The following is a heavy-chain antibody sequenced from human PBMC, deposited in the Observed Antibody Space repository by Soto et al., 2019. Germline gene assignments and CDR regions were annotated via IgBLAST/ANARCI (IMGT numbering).Heavy chain of an antibody. CDR2: INPNSGGT. D-gene: IGHD6-13*01. J-gene: IGHJ6*02. V-gene: IGHV1-2*04. CDR1: GYPFTGYY. CDR3: ARREAAGGTGDYYCGMGV. Sequence: GASVNLSCKASGYPFTGYYMHWVRQAPGQGLEWMGWINPNSGGTNYAQKFQGWVTMTRDTSISTAYMELSRLRSDDTAVDYCARREAAGGTGDYYCGMGVWGQGITVTVSS.